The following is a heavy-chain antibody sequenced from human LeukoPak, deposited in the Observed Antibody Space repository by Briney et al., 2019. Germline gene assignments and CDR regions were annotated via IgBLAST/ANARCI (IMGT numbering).Heavy chain of an antibody. CDR1: GFNGSSFD. CDR2: IGNSGGST. CDR3: AKGDSSGYAIYDY. D-gene: IGHD3-22*01. V-gene: IGHV3-23*01. Sequence: LRGPCAASGFNGSSFDMSGLRQAQGKGLKWVSSIGNSGGSTWNADSVRARFTIPRDNSKNTLYLQVNSLRAEDTAVYYCAKGDSSGYAIYDYWGQGTLVNVSS. J-gene: IGHJ4*02.